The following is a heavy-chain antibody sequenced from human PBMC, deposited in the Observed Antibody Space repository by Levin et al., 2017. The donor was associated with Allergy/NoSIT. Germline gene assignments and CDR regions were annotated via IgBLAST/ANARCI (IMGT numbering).Heavy chain of an antibody. Sequence: GASVKVSCEGSGYNFSHYWISWVRQMPGKGLEWMGRIDPRDSYTNYSPSFRGHVTFSVDNSISTAYLQWSSLQASDSADYYCGRSHYCTSGNWYAGGGDLWGQGTLVTVSS. CDR1: GYNFSHYW. V-gene: IGHV5-10-1*01. CDR3: GRSHYCTSGNWYAGGGDL. J-gene: IGHJ5*02. D-gene: IGHD1-1*01. CDR2: IDPRDSYT.